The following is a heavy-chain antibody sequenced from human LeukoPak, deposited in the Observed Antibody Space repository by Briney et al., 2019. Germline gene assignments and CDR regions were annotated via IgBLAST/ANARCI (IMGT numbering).Heavy chain of an antibody. D-gene: IGHD2-15*01. V-gene: IGHV3-21*01. CDR1: GFPFSSYT. CDR3: ARGSEGYCSGGGCYYGMDG. J-gene: IGHJ6*01. CDR2: ISSSSSYI. Sequence: GGSLRLSCAASGFPFSSYTMNWVRQAPGKGLEWVLYISSSSSYICYADSVKGRFTISRDNAENSLYLQMNSLRAEDTAVYYCARGSEGYCSGGGCYYGMDGGGQGTTVTVSS.